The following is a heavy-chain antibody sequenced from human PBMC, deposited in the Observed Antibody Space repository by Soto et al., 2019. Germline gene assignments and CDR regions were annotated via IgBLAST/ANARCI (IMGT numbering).Heavy chain of an antibody. J-gene: IGHJ4*02. CDR3: ARGAHGELGTNY. D-gene: IGHD1-26*01. CDR1: GFTFSSYA. Sequence: EVQLVESGGGLVQPGGSLRLSCAASGFTFSSYAMHWVRQAPGKGLEYVSAIGSNGGSTYYANSVKGRFTISRDNSKNTLYLQMGSLRAEDMAVYYCARGAHGELGTNYWGQGTLVTVSS. CDR2: IGSNGGST. V-gene: IGHV3-64*01.